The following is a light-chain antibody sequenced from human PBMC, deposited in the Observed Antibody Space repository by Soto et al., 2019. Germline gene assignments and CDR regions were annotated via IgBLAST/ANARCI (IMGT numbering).Light chain of an antibody. CDR2: SNN. V-gene: IGLV1-44*01. J-gene: IGLJ2*01. CDR3: AAWDDSLVV. Sequence: QSVLTQPPSASGTPGQRVTISCSGSSSNIGSNTVNWYQQLPGTAPKLLIYSNNQRPSGVPDRFSGSKSGTSASLAISGLQSEDEADYYCAAWDDSLVVFGGGTKLNVL. CDR1: SSNIGSNT.